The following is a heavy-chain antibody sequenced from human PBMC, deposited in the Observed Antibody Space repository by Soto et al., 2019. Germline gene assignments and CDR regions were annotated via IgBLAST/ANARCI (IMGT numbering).Heavy chain of an antibody. Sequence: GGSLRLSCAASGFTFSSYGMHWVRQAPGKGLEWVAVISYDGSNQYYADSVKGRFTISRDNSKNTLYLQMNSLRAEDTAVYYCAKDTARIAAAGFRGYYYYYGMDVWGQGTTVTVSS. CDR3: AKDTARIAAAGFRGYYYYYGMDV. D-gene: IGHD6-13*01. J-gene: IGHJ6*02. CDR1: GFTFSSYG. V-gene: IGHV3-30*18. CDR2: ISYDGSNQ.